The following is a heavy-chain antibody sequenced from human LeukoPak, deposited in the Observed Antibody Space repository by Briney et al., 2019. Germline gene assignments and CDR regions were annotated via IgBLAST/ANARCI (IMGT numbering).Heavy chain of an antibody. Sequence: SETLSLTCTVSGGSISSSSYYWGWIRQPPGKGLEWIGSIYYSGSTYYNPSLKSRVTISVDTSKNQFSLKLSSVTAADTAVYYCAREYGSGGFDYWGQGALVTDSS. D-gene: IGHD3-10*01. CDR3: AREYGSGGFDY. V-gene: IGHV4-39*07. CDR2: IYYSGST. J-gene: IGHJ4*02. CDR1: GGSISSSSYY.